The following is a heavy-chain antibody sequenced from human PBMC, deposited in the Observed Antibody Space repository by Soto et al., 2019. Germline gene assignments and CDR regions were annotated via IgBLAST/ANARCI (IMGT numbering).Heavy chain of an antibody. CDR2: ISGGGGST. CDR1: GFMFSNYA. CDR3: AKDRAIAIFGVAPDY. D-gene: IGHD3-3*01. Sequence: EVRLLEAGGGLVQPGGSLTLSCEASGFMFSNYAMTWVRQAPGKGLEWVSTISGGGGSTHYADSLKGRFTISRDNSNNALYLQMNSLGVEDTAIYYCAKDRAIAIFGVAPDYWGQGTLVTVSS. V-gene: IGHV3-23*01. J-gene: IGHJ4*02.